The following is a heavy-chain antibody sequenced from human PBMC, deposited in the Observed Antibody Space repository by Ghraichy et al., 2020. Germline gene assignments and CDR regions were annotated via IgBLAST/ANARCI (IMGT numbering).Heavy chain of an antibody. D-gene: IGHD5-12*01. Sequence: ASVKISCKASGYTFTSYGISWVRQAPGQGLEWMGWISAYNGNTNYAQKLQGRVTMTTDTSTSTAYMELRSLRSDDTAVYYCARNNRYSGYFFDDYWGQGTLVTVSS. J-gene: IGHJ4*02. CDR3: ARNNRYSGYFFDDY. CDR1: GYTFTSYG. CDR2: ISAYNGNT. V-gene: IGHV1-18*01.